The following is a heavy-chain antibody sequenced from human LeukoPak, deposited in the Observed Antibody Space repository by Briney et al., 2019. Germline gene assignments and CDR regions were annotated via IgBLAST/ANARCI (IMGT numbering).Heavy chain of an antibody. D-gene: IGHD1-1*01. CDR1: GGSISSGTYY. CDR3: ARTRLTTGTTFDL. V-gene: IGHV4-39*07. J-gene: IGHJ2*01. CDR2: IYYSGST. Sequence: SETLSLTCTVPGGSISSGTYYWGWIRQPPGKGLEWIGSIYYSGSTYYNPSLKSRVTMSVDTSKNQFSLKLNSVTAVDTALYYCARTRLTTGTTFDLWGRGTLVTVSS.